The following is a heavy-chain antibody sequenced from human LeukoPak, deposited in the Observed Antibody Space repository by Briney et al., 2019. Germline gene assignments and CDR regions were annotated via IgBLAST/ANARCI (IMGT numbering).Heavy chain of an antibody. CDR1: GLTFSNDN. CDR3: ARESGPFDP. Sequence: GGSQRLSCAASGLTFSNDNMNWVRQVPGKGLEWVSSISSSSSSIYYTDSVMGRFTISRDNARNSLYLQMSSLRAEDTAVYYCARESGPFDPWGQGTLVTVSS. D-gene: IGHD7-27*01. V-gene: IGHV3-21*01. J-gene: IGHJ5*02. CDR2: ISSSSSSI.